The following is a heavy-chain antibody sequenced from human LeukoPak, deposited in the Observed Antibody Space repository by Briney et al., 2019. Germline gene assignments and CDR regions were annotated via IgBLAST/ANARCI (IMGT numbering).Heavy chain of an antibody. CDR1: GGSISSYY. CDR3: ARTSPRAATFDY. J-gene: IGHJ4*02. CDR2: IYTSGTA. Sequence: SETLSLTCAVSGGSISSYYWSWIRQPAGKGLEWIGRIYTSGTANYNPSLKSRVNMSVDTSKSQFSLNLNSVTAADTAVYYCARTSPRAATFDYWGQGTLVTVSS. D-gene: IGHD2-15*01. V-gene: IGHV4-4*07.